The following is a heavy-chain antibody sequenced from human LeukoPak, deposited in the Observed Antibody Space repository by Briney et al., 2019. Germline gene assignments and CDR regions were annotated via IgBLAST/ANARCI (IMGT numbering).Heavy chain of an antibody. V-gene: IGHV3-30*04. CDR2: ISYDGSNK. Sequence: GGSLRLSCAASGFTFSSYAMHWVRQAPGKGLEWVAVISYDGSNKYYADSVKGRFTISRDNSKNTLYLQMDSLRAEDTAVYYCAREYSSSWYTVCFDPWGQGTLVTVSS. CDR1: GFTFSSYA. J-gene: IGHJ5*02. CDR3: AREYSSSWYTVCFDP. D-gene: IGHD6-13*01.